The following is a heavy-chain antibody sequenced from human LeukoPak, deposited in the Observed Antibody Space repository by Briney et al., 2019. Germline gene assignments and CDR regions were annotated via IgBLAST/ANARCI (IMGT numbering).Heavy chain of an antibody. CDR1: GGTFSSYA. V-gene: IGHV1-69*06. J-gene: IGHJ4*02. Sequence: SVKVSCKAAGGTFSSYAISWVRQAPGQGLEWMGGIIPIFGTANYAQKFQGRVTITADKSTSTAYMELSSLRSEDTAVYYCARVSYYGSGSYYNEDYWGQGTLVTVSS. D-gene: IGHD3-10*01. CDR3: ARVSYYGSGSYYNEDY. CDR2: IIPIFGTA.